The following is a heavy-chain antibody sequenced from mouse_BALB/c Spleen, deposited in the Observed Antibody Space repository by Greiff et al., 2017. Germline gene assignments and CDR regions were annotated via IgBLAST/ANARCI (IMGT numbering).Heavy chain of an antibody. D-gene: IGHD2-14*01. CDR1: GYTFTSYW. J-gene: IGHJ4*01. CDR2: INPSNGRT. CDR3: ARGVRRRDYYAMDY. Sequence: QVQLQQPGAELVKPGASVKLSCKASGYTFTSYWMHWVKQRPGQGLEWIGEINPSNGRTNYNEKFKSKATLTVDKSSSTAYMQLSSLTSEDSAVYYCARGVRRRDYYAMDYWGQGTSVTVSS. V-gene: IGHV1S81*02.